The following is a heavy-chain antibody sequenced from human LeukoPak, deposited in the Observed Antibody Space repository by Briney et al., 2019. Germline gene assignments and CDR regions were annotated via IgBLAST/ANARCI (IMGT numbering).Heavy chain of an antibody. Sequence: GRSLRLSCAAAGFTFSSYAMHWVRQAAGRGREYVSAISSNGGSTYYANSVKGRFTISRDNSKNTLSFQMGSLRAEDMAVYYCARDQGTMTGAFDYWGQGTLVTVSS. CDR3: ARDQGTMTGAFDY. J-gene: IGHJ4*02. D-gene: IGHD3-22*01. CDR1: GFTFSSYA. CDR2: ISSNGGST. V-gene: IGHV3-64*01.